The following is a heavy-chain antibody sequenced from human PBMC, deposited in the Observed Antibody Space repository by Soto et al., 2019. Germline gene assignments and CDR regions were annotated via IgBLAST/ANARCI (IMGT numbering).Heavy chain of an antibody. V-gene: IGHV4-34*01. Sequence: QVQLQQWGAGLLKPSETLSLTCAVYGGSFSGYYWSWIRQPPGKGLEWIGEINHSGSTNYNPSLKSRVTISGDTSKNQFSLKLSSVTAADTAVYYCARGLPHSTTGTTFAFDIWGQGTMVTVSS. CDR2: INHSGST. CDR3: ARGLPHSTTGTTFAFDI. J-gene: IGHJ3*02. CDR1: GGSFSGYY. D-gene: IGHD1-1*01.